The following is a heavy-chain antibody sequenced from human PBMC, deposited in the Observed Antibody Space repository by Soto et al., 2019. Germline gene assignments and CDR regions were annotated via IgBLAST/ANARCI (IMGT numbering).Heavy chain of an antibody. D-gene: IGHD3-10*01. CDR1: GYTLTELS. V-gene: IGHV1-24*01. J-gene: IGHJ3*02. CDR2: FDPEDGET. CDR3: ATDPTMVRGVITSLSAFDI. Sequence: ASVKVSCKVSGYTLTELSMHWVRQAPGKGLEWMGGFDPEDGETIYAQKFQGRVTMTEDTSTDTAYMELSSLRSEDTAVYYCATDPTMVRGVITSLSAFDIWGQGTMVTVSS.